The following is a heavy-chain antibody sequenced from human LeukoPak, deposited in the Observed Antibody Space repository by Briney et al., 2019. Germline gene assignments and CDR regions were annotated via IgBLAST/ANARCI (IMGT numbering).Heavy chain of an antibody. D-gene: IGHD3-22*01. CDR1: GFTFSSYG. Sequence: GGSLRLSCAASGFTFSSYGMHWVRQAPGKGLEWVAVISYDGSNKYFADSVKGRFTIYRDSSKNTLYLQMNSLRPEDTAVYYCAKAGAMILQHYFDYWGQGTLVTVSS. CDR2: ISYDGSNK. CDR3: AKAGAMILQHYFDY. J-gene: IGHJ4*02. V-gene: IGHV3-30*18.